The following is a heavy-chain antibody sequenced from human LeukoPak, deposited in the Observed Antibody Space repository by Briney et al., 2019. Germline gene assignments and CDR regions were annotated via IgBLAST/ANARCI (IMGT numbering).Heavy chain of an antibody. CDR2: TVYDGSTE. CDR3: AKDLASNNYVVDV. V-gene: IGHV3-30*02. J-gene: IGHJ6*02. D-gene: IGHD2/OR15-2a*01. Sequence: GGSLRLSCAASGFTFRSFGMHWVRQAPGKGLEWVAFTVYDGSTEYYADPVQGRFTISRDNSKNTLYLQMNSLRIEDAAVYYCAKDLASNNYVVDVWGQGTTVTLSS. CDR1: GFTFRSFG.